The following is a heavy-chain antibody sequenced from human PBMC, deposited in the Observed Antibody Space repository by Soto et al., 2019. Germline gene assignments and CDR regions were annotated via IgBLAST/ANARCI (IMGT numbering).Heavy chain of an antibody. CDR1: GYTFTSYA. V-gene: IGHV1-3*01. CDR2: INAGNGNT. Sequence: ASVKVSCKASGYTFTSYAMHWVRQAPGQRLEWMGWINAGNGNTKYSQKFQGRVTITRDTSASTAYMELSSLRSEDTAVYYCARAYYDYVWGSYRYAFDIWGQGTMGTVSS. D-gene: IGHD3-16*02. CDR3: ARAYYDYVWGSYRYAFDI. J-gene: IGHJ3*02.